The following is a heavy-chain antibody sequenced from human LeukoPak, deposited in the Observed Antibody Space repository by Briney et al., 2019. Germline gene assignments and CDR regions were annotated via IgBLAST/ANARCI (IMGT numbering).Heavy chain of an antibody. CDR1: GYTFTCYA. D-gene: IGHD2-2*02. CDR3: ARDPRAPYPEFVY. Sequence: SSVKVSCKASGYTFTCYALSWVRQAPGQGLEWMGRIIPILGIANYAQKFQGRVTITADKSTNTAYMELSSLRSEDTAVYYCARDPRAPYPEFVYWGQGTLVTVSS. V-gene: IGHV1-69*04. CDR2: IIPILGIA. J-gene: IGHJ4*02.